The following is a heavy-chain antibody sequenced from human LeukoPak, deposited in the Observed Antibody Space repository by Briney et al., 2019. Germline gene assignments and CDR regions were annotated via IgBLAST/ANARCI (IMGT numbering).Heavy chain of an antibody. CDR1: GFTFGDYA. CDR2: ISPDSNYK. D-gene: IGHD5-12*01. CDR3: VRGGYRGFDYEY. Sequence: GRSLRLSCTASGFTFGDYAMNWLRLAPGKGLEWVSSISPDSNYKYYVDSVKGRFTISRDNAESSLYLQMNSLRAEDTAVYYCVRGGYRGFDYEYWGQGTLVTVSS. V-gene: IGHV3-21*01. J-gene: IGHJ4*02.